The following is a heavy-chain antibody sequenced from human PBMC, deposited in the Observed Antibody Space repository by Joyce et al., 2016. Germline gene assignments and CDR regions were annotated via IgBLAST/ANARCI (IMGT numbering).Heavy chain of an antibody. CDR1: GVPFEDYA. CDR3: AKVPAPGFDLDSSGLYYFDY. V-gene: IGHV3-9*01. D-gene: IGHD3-22*01. Sequence: EVQLVESGGGSIQPGRSLRLSCAASGVPFEDYAMHWVRQAPGKGLEWVSGIIGNSATIGYADSVKGRFTISRDNAKNSLYLKMNSLRAEDTALYYCAKVPAPGFDLDSSGLYYFDYWGQGTLVTVSS. CDR2: IIGNSATI. J-gene: IGHJ4*02.